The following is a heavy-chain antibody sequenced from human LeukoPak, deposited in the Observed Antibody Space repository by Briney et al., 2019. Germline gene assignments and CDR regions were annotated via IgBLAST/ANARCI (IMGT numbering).Heavy chain of an antibody. CDR3: ARDLSIADIDY. J-gene: IGHJ4*02. D-gene: IGHD6-6*01. CDR1: GYSFTSYG. V-gene: IGHV1-18*01. CDR2: ISAYNGNT. Sequence: ASVKVSCKASGYSFTSYGISWVRQAPRQGLEWMGWISAYNGNTNYAQKLQGRVTMTTDTSTGTAYMELRSLRSDDTAIYYCARDLSIADIDYWGQGTLVTVSS.